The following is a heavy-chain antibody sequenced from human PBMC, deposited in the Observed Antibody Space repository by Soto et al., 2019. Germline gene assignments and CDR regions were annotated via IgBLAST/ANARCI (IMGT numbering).Heavy chain of an antibody. D-gene: IGHD2-2*02. V-gene: IGHV1-69*01. Sequence: QLVQSGAEVKKPGSSVKVSCKASGGTFSSYAISWVRQAPGQGLEWMGGIIPIFGTANYAQKFQGRVTITADESTSTAYMELSSLRSEDTAVYYCARDREDCISTSCYSYYGMDVWGQGTTVTVSS. CDR2: IIPIFGTA. J-gene: IGHJ6*02. CDR3: ARDREDCISTSCYSYYGMDV. CDR1: GGTFSSYA.